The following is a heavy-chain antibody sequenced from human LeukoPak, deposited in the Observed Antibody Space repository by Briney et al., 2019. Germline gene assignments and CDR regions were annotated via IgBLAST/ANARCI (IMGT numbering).Heavy chain of an antibody. CDR1: GFTFSSYT. CDR3: ARDAGYCSSTSCYYYGMDV. V-gene: IGHV3-21*01. J-gene: IGHJ6*02. D-gene: IGHD2-2*01. Sequence: PGGSLRLSCAASGFTFSSYTMNWVRQAPGEGLEWVSSIVSSSTYIYYADSVKGRFTISGDNAKNSLYLQMNSLRVEDTAVYYCARDAGYCSSTSCYYYGMDVWGQGTTVTVSS. CDR2: IVSSSTYI.